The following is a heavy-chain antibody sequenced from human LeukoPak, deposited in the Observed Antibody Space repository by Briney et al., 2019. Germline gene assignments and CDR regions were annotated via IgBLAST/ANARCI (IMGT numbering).Heavy chain of an antibody. Sequence: GGCLRLSCAASGLAFNTFAMNWVRQAPGKGLEWVVVISYDGSDKYYADSVKGRFTISRDNSENTLYLQMNSLRPEDTAMYYCASGKWLQSYFDYWGQGTLVTVSS. CDR2: ISYDGSDK. D-gene: IGHD5-24*01. V-gene: IGHV3-30*04. CDR1: GLAFNTFA. CDR3: ASGKWLQSYFDY. J-gene: IGHJ4*02.